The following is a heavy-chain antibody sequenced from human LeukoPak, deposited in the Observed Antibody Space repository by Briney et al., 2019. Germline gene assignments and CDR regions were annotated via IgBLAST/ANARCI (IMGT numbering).Heavy chain of an antibody. J-gene: IGHJ4*02. Sequence: GGSLRLSCAASGFTFSHYAMNWVRQAPGKGLEWVSSISDNGDTTYYADSVKGRFTISRDNSKNTLYLQVSSLRAEDTAFYYCARDLGSLGGYSDYWGQGTLVTVSS. V-gene: IGHV3-23*01. CDR2: ISDNGDTT. CDR1: GFTFSHYA. CDR3: ARDLGSLGGYSDY. D-gene: IGHD4-23*01.